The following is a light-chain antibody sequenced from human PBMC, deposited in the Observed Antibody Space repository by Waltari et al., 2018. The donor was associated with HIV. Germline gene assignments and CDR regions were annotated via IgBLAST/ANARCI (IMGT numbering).Light chain of an antibody. J-gene: IGLJ3*02. V-gene: IGLV2-23*02. CDR3: CSYAGSSTWV. Sequence: QSALTQPASVSGSPGQSLTISCTGTSSDVGRYHYVSWYQPHPGKGPNLMFYDVLNRPSGVSNRFSGSKSGNTASLTISGLQAEDEADYYCCSYAGSSTWVFGGGTKLTVL. CDR1: SSDVGRYHY. CDR2: DVL.